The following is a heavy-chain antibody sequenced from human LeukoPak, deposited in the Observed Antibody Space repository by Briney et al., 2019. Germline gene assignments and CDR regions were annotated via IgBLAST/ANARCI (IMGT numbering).Heavy chain of an antibody. V-gene: IGHV3-53*01. CDR2: IYSGGNT. CDR3: ARATSSQVRPFDI. Sequence: PGGSLRLSCAASGFPFSDYFMTWVRQAPGKGLEWVSVIYSGGNTYYAESVKGRFTVSRDNSKNTLYLQMSSLRAEDTAVYYCARATSSQVRPFDIWGQGTMVTVSS. CDR1: GFPFSDYF. D-gene: IGHD3-10*01. J-gene: IGHJ3*02.